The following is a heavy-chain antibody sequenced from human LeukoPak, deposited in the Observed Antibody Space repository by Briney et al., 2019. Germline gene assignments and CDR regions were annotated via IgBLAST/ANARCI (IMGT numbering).Heavy chain of an antibody. CDR2: ISYDGSNK. Sequence: GRSLRLSCAASGFTFSSYAMHWVRQAPGKGLEWVAVISYDGSNKYYADSVKGRFTISRDNSKNTLYLQMNSLRAEDTAVYYCAKDPRYYYDSSGYQGWFDPWGQGTLVTVSS. CDR3: AKDPRYYYDSSGYQGWFDP. D-gene: IGHD3-22*01. J-gene: IGHJ5*02. CDR1: GFTFSSYA. V-gene: IGHV3-30-3*01.